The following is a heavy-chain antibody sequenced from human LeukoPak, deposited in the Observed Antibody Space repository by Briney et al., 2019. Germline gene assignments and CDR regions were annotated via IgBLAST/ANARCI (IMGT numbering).Heavy chain of an antibody. J-gene: IGHJ4*02. CDR3: VREARGYHYTYFDY. CDR1: GFTLGSHD. CDR2: VSSGFHA. Sequence: GGSLRLSCTASGFTLGSHDMYWVRQIPGQGLEWVAAVSSGFHAFFADSVQGRFTVSREDARNSLYLQMNSLRAGDTAVYYCVREARGYHYTYFDYWGQGTLVTVSS. D-gene: IGHD5-18*01. V-gene: IGHV3-13*01.